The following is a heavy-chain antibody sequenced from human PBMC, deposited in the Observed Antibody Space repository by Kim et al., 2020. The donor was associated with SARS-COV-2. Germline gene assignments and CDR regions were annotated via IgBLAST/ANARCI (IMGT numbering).Heavy chain of an antibody. CDR3: ARHLRGSGWFDS. CDR2: IDSSGTT. J-gene: IGHJ5*01. Sequence: SETLSLTCTISGGSISSTTDSWNWFRQPPGDELEWIGGIDSSGTTYYNPSLKGRLTLSAETSKNQFSVKLTSVTAADTAVFYCARHLRGSGWFDSWGQGT. V-gene: IGHV4-39*01. CDR1: GGSISSTTDS. D-gene: IGHD6-25*01.